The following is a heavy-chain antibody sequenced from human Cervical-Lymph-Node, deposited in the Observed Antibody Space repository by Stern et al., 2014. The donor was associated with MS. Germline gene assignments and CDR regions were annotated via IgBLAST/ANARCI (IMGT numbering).Heavy chain of an antibody. CDR1: GGTLSSLA. D-gene: IGHD3-3*01. J-gene: IGHJ6*02. CDR2: IITTFNTA. V-gene: IGHV1-69*06. Sequence: VQLVESGAEVKKPGSSVKVSCKASGGTLSSLAISWVRQAPGQGLEWMGGIITTFNTAAYGQKSQGRVTITADKSTNTVYMELRSLRLEDTAVYYCAKDPPFGVLHEGGYKYIDVDVWGQGTTVTVSS. CDR3: AKDPPFGVLHEGGYKYIDVDV.